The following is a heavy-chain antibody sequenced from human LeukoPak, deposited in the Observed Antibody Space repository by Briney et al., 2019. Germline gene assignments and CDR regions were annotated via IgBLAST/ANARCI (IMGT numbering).Heavy chain of an antibody. D-gene: IGHD2-21*02. CDR1: GFTFSSYG. Sequence: GGSLRLSCAASGFTFSSYGMHWVRQAPGKGLEWVAFIRYDGSNKYYADSVKGRFTISRDNSKNTLYLQMNSLRAEDTAVYYCAKGPAYCGGDCYSGGFDYWGQGTLVTVSS. V-gene: IGHV3-30*02. J-gene: IGHJ4*02. CDR2: IRYDGSNK. CDR3: AKGPAYCGGDCYSGGFDY.